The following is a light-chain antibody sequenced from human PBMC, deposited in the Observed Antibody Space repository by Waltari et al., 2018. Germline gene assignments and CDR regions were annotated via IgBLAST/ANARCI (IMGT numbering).Light chain of an antibody. Sequence: EIVLTQSPATLSLSPGERATLSCRASQSVSSSLAWYQHKPGQAPRPLIYGASSSATGIPDRFSGSGSGTDFTLTISSLEPEDFAIYYCLQYTNWPLTFGQGTKVEIK. CDR1: QSVSSS. V-gene: IGKV3-15*01. J-gene: IGKJ1*01. CDR3: LQYTNWPLT. CDR2: GAS.